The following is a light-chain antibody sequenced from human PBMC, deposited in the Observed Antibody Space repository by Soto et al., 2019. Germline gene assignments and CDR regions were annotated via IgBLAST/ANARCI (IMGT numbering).Light chain of an antibody. CDR2: EVS. V-gene: IGLV2-8*01. J-gene: IGLJ1*01. CDR3: TSEPCNQTV. Sequence: QSALTQPPYASGSPGQSVTISCTGTSSDVGGYNYVSWYQQHPGKAPKLMIYEVSQRPSGVPDRFSGSKSGNTASLTVSGLQAEDETDYYRTSEPCNQTVLGTVIRGTGL. CDR1: SSDVGGYNY.